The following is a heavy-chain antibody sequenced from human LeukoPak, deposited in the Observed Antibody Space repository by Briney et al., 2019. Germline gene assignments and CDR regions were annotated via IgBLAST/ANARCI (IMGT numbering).Heavy chain of an antibody. CDR3: AKVKWGSYYFDY. J-gene: IGHJ4*02. Sequence: GGSLRLSCAASGLTFSTFGMHYVRQAPGKGLEWVSGISYSGNTTYYADSVKGRFTISRDNSKNTLYLQMYSLRAEDTAVYYCAKVKWGSYYFDYWGQGTLVTVSS. V-gene: IGHV3-23*01. CDR1: GLTFSTFG. CDR2: ISYSGNTT. D-gene: IGHD3-16*01.